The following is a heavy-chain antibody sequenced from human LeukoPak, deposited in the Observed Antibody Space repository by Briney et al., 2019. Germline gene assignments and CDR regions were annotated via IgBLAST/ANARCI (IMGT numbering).Heavy chain of an antibody. J-gene: IGHJ4*02. CDR1: GYTFTRYG. CDR2: ISAYNGNT. CDR3: AGTGLGTPSGDFDY. V-gene: IGHV1-18*01. D-gene: IGHD6-19*01. Sequence: ASVKVSCKASGYTFTRYGVSWVRQAPGQGLEWMGWISAYNGNTNYAQKFQGRVTMTTDTSTSTAYMELRSLRFDDTAVYYCAGTGLGTPSGDFDYWGQGTLVTVSS.